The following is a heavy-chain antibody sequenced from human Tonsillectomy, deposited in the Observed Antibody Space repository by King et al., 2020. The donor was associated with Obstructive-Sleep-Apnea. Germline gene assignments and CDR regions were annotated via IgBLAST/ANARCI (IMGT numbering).Heavy chain of an antibody. CDR1: GFTFDDYA. D-gene: IGHD3-10*01. V-gene: IGHV3-9*01. CDR3: VKGDYGSGQSGGDV. CDR2: ISWNSGTI. J-gene: IGHJ6*02. Sequence: VQLVESGGGLVQPGRSLRLSCAVSGFTFDDYAMHWVRQAPGKGLEWVSGISWNSGTIGYVDSVKGRFTISRDNAKNSLYLQMISLRAEDTALYYCVKGDYGSGQSGGDVWGQGTTVTVSS.